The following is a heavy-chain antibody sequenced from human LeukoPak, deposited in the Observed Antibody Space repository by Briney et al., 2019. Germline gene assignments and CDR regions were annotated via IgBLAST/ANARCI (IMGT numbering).Heavy chain of an antibody. CDR3: ARGRGVRGVITPRYFDL. CDR1: GGSFSGYY. J-gene: IGHJ2*01. Sequence: SETLSLTCAVYGGSFSGYYWSWIRQPPGKGLEWIGEINHSGSTNYNPSLKSRVTISVDTSKNQFSLKLSSVTAADTAVCYCARGRGVRGVITPRYFDLWGRGTLVTVSS. CDR2: INHSGST. V-gene: IGHV4-34*01. D-gene: IGHD3-10*01.